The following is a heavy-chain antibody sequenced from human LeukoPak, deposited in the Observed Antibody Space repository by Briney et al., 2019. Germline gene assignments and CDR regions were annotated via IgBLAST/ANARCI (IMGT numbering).Heavy chain of an antibody. V-gene: IGHV3-9*01. J-gene: IGHJ4*02. D-gene: IGHD6-25*01. CDR1: GFTFDDYA. CDR2: ISWNSGNI. Sequence: GGSLRLSCAASGFTFDDYAMHWVRQAPGKGLEWVSGISWNSGNIGYADSVKGRFTISRDNSKNTLYLQMNSLRAEDTAVYYCAKDSGWGQGTLVTVSS. CDR3: AKDSG.